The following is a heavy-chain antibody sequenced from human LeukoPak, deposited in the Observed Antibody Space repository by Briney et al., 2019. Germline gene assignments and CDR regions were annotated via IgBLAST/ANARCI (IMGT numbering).Heavy chain of an antibody. Sequence: SETLSLTWTVAGGSISSSSYYWGWIRHPPGKGLEWIGSIYYSGSTYYSPSLKGRVTISVDTSKNQFSLKLSSVTAADTAVYYCAKHQRGRFDYWGQGTLVTVSS. CDR3: AKHQRGRFDY. CDR2: IYYSGST. V-gene: IGHV4-39*07. D-gene: IGHD3/OR15-3a*01. J-gene: IGHJ4*02. CDR1: GGSISSSSYY.